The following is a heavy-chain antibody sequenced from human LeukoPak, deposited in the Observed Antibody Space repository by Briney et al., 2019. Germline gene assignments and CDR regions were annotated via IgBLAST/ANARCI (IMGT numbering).Heavy chain of an antibody. CDR1: GGSMNNDY. CDR3: ARDPFD. J-gene: IGHJ4*02. Sequence: SETLSLTCTVSGGSMNNDYWSWVRQPPGKGLEWIGYLSYSGTTKYNPSFKSRVTISVDTSKNLFSLKLTSVTAADTAVYYRARDPFDWGQGTLVIVSS. V-gene: IGHV4-59*01. CDR2: LSYSGTT.